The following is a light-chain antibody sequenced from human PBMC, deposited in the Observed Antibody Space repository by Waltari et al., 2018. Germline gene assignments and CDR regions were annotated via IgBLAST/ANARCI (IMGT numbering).Light chain of an antibody. CDR1: KSLTSNY. Sequence: EIVLTQSPGTLSLSPGERATLSCRARKSLTSNYLAWFQQKPGQAPRLLIYRASSRATGVPDRFSGRGSGTDFTLTINRLEPEEYAVYYCQQYGNLRFTFGPGTKVDIK. CDR2: RAS. V-gene: IGKV3-20*01. CDR3: QQYGNLRFT. J-gene: IGKJ3*01.